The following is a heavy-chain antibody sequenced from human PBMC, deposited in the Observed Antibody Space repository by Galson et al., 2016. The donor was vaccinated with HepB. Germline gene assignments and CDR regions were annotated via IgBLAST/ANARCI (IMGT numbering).Heavy chain of an antibody. Sequence: SLRLSCAASGFTFSKYWMSWVRQAPGKGLEWVANIKDDGTEIHYVDSVKGRFTISRDNAKNSVYLQMTSLRAEDTAVYFCARARYCSGGVCSSFYYFDYWGQGTLISVSS. CDR3: ARARYCSGGVCSSFYYFDY. V-gene: IGHV3-7*01. CDR1: GFTFSKYW. CDR2: IKDDGTEI. D-gene: IGHD2-15*01. J-gene: IGHJ4*02.